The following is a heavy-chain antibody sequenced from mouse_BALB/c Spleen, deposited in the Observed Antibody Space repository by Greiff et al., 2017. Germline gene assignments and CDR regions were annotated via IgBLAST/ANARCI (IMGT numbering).Heavy chain of an antibody. CDR1: GFTFSSFG. J-gene: IGHJ4*01. CDR3: ARSYRGHYYAMDY. Sequence: EVHLVESGGGLVQPGGSRKLSCAASGFTFSSFGMHWVRQAPEKGLEWVAYISSGSSTIYYADTVKGRFTISRDNPKNTLFLQMTSLRSEDTAMYYCARSYRGHYYAMDYWGQGTSVTVSS. CDR2: ISSGSSTI. V-gene: IGHV5-17*02. D-gene: IGHD2-12*01.